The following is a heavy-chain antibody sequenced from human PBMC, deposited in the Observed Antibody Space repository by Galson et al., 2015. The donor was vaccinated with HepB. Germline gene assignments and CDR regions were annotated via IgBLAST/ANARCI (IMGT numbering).Heavy chain of an antibody. J-gene: IGHJ4*02. CDR3: ASCSGGSCYADYFDY. CDR1: GFTFSSYG. Sequence: SLRLSCAASGFTFSSYGMHWVRQAPGKGLEWVAVIWYDGSNKYYADSVKGRFTISRDNSKNTLYLQMNSLRAEDTAVYYCASCSGGSCYADYFDYWGRGTLVTISS. D-gene: IGHD2-15*01. V-gene: IGHV3-33*01. CDR2: IWYDGSNK.